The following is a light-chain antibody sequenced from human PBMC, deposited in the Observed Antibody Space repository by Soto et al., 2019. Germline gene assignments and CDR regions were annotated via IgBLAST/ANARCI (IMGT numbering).Light chain of an antibody. CDR1: QSVSSNF. CDR3: QQYGSSPRT. CDR2: GAS. Sequence: EIVLTQSPDTLSLSPGERATLSCRANQSVSSNFLAWYQQKPGQAPRLLISGASNRATGIPDRFSGSGSGTDFTLTISRLEPEDFEVYYCQQYGSSPRTFGQGTKVEI. V-gene: IGKV3-20*01. J-gene: IGKJ1*01.